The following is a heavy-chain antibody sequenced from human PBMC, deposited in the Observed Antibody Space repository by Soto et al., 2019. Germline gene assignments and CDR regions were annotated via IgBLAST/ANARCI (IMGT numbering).Heavy chain of an antibody. V-gene: IGHV1-18*01. CDR2: VSPYSGNT. CDR1: GDTLTSYG. D-gene: IGHD3-10*01. Sequence: QLQLVQSGVEVKKPGSSLKVSCQASGDTLTSYGISWVRQAPGQGLEWKGWVSPYSGNTNYSPKVQGRVTLTTDTTTSTAYMELRSLTSDDTAVYYCAAGTFLGPWQYWGQGTLVTVSS. J-gene: IGHJ4*02. CDR3: AAGTFLGPWQY.